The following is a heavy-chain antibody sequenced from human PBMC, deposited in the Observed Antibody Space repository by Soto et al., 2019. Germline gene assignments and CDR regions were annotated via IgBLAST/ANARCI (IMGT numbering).Heavy chain of an antibody. D-gene: IGHD6-13*01. J-gene: IGHJ5*02. CDR1: GYTFTSYG. CDR2: ISAYNGNT. CDR3: ARTQPRSSSSWVNWFDP. Sequence: ASVKVSCKASGYTFTSYGISWVRQAPGQGREWMGWISAYNGNTNYAQKLQGRVTMTTDTSTSTAYMELRSLRSDDTAVYYCARTQPRSSSSWVNWFDPWGQGTLVTVSS. V-gene: IGHV1-18*01.